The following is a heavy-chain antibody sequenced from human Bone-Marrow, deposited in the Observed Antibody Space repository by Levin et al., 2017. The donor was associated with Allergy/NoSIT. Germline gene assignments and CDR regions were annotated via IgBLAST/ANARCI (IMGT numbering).Heavy chain of an antibody. CDR3: ARDVCGGSCELYYYYYGMDV. V-gene: IGHV3-21*01. CDR2: ISSSSSYI. Sequence: MSGGSLRLSCAASGFTFSSYSMNWVRQAPGKGLEWVSSISSSSSYIYYADSVKGRFTISRDNAKNSLYLQMNSLRAEDTAVYYCARDVCGGSCELYYYYYGMDVWGQGTTVTVSS. J-gene: IGHJ6*02. D-gene: IGHD2-15*01. CDR1: GFTFSSYS.